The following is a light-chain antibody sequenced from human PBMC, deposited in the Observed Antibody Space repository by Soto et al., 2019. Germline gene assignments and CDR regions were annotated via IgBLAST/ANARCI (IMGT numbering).Light chain of an antibody. CDR3: QQYISFPST. CDR2: RAP. CDR1: ENIYDW. J-gene: IGKJ2*02. Sequence: IQMTQSPSTLSASVGDRVTITCRASENIYDWLAWYQQKPGNAPKLLIYRAPILASGVPSGFSGSGSGTGFTLTISILQSEDFATYYCQQYISFPSTFGQGTKVDIK. V-gene: IGKV1-5*03.